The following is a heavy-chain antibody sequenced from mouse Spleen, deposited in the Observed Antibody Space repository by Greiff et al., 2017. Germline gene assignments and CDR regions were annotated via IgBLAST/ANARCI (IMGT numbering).Heavy chain of an antibody. CDR3: ARQDYYGSPYYFDY. CDR2: ISSGGSYT. Sequence: EVKLEESGGGLVKPGGSLKLSCAASGFTFSSYAMSWVRQTPEKRLEWVANISSGGSYTYYPDSVKGRFTISRDNAKNTLYLQMSSLRSEDTAMYYCARQDYYGSPYYFDYWGQGTTLTVSS. J-gene: IGHJ2*01. D-gene: IGHD1-1*01. V-gene: IGHV5-9-3*01. CDR1: GFTFSSYA.